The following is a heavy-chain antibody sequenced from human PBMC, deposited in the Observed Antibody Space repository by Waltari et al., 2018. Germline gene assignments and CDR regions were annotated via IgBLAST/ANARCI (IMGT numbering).Heavy chain of an antibody. CDR3: AVHSYYDILTGYSSYGMDV. V-gene: IGHV5-51*03. CDR2: IYPGDSDT. J-gene: IGHJ6*02. CDR1: GYSFTTYW. Sequence: EVQLVPSGAEVKKPGASLKISCKCSGYSFTTYWTGRVRQLPGDGLEWMGIIYPGDSDTRYSPSFQGQVTISADKSISTAYLQWSSLKASDTAMYYCAVHSYYDILTGYSSYGMDVWGQGTTVTVSS. D-gene: IGHD3-9*01.